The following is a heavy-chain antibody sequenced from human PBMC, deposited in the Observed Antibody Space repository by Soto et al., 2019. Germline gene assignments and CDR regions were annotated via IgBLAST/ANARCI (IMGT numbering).Heavy chain of an antibody. V-gene: IGHV4-30-4*01. CDR3: ARGGLMVYTPGLTDYYYYGMDV. D-gene: IGHD2-8*01. CDR2: IYYSGST. Sequence: QVQLQESGPGLVKPSQTLSLTCTVSGGSISSGDYYWSWIRQPPGKGLEWIGYIYYSGSTYYNPSLKSRVTISVDTSKNQFSLKLSSVTAADTAVYYCARGGLMVYTPGLTDYYYYGMDVWGQGTTVTVSS. CDR1: GGSISSGDYY. J-gene: IGHJ6*02.